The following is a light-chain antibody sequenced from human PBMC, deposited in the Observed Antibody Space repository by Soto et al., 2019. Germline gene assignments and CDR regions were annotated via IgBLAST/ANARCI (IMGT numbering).Light chain of an antibody. CDR3: QAWDSSTHYV. Sequence: SSELTQPPSVSVSPGQTASITCSGDKLGDKYACWYQQKPGQSPVLVIYQDSKRPSGIPERFSGSNSGNTATLTISRTQAMDEADYYCQAWDSSTHYVFGTGTKVTVL. V-gene: IGLV3-1*01. CDR1: KLGDKY. CDR2: QDS. J-gene: IGLJ1*01.